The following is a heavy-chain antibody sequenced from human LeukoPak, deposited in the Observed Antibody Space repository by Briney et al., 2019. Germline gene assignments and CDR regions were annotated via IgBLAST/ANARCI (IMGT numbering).Heavy chain of an antibody. Sequence: GGSLRLSCAASGFTFSSYSMNWVRQAPGKGLEWVSSISSSSSYIYYADSVKGRFTISRDNAKNSLYLQMNSLRAEDTAVYYCAGEGCSSTRCYIGDTGWFDPWGQGTLVTVSS. J-gene: IGHJ5*02. CDR2: ISSSSSYI. D-gene: IGHD2-2*02. CDR1: GFTFSSYS. V-gene: IGHV3-21*01. CDR3: AGEGCSSTRCYIGDTGWFDP.